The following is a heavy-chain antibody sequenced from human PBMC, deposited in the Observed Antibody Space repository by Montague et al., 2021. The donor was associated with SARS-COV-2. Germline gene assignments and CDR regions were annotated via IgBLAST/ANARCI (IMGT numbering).Heavy chain of an antibody. V-gene: IGHV4-59*08. D-gene: IGHD2-15*01. CDR3: ARLEAGDCSGGSCYSSWFDH. CDR2: IYYSGST. CDR1: GGSISSYY. Sequence: SETLSLTCTVSGGSISSYYWNWIRQPPGKGLEWIGNIYYSGSTNSNPSLKSRVTISVDTSKNQFSLKLSSVTAADTAVYYCARLEAGDCSGGSCYSSWFDHWGQGTLVTVSS. J-gene: IGHJ5*02.